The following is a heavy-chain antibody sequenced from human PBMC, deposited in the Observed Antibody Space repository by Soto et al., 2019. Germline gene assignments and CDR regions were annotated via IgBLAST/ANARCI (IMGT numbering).Heavy chain of an antibody. CDR3: AKANIRIASAGAGHYYYGMDV. D-gene: IGHD6-13*01. CDR2: ISSSGNYT. V-gene: IGHV3-21*01. J-gene: IGHJ6*02. Sequence: EVQLVESGGGLVKPGGSLRLSCAASGFTFNTYTMNWVRQAPGKGLEWVSSISSSGNYTYYADSVKGRFTISRGNAKNSLYLQMNSLRAEDTAVYYCAKANIRIASAGAGHYYYGMDVWGQGTTVTVSS. CDR1: GFTFNTYT.